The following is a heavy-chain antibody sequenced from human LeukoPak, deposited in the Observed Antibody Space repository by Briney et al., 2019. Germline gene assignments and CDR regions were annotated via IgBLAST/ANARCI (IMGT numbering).Heavy chain of an antibody. D-gene: IGHD3-22*01. Sequence: SVKVSCKASGGTFISYAISWVRQAPGQGLEWMGRIIPILGIANYAQKFQGRVTITADKSTSTAYMELSSLRSEDTAVYYCAAISSGKPNVGFYSDYWGQGTLVTVSS. CDR2: IIPILGIA. J-gene: IGHJ4*02. CDR1: GGTFISYA. V-gene: IGHV1-69*04. CDR3: AAISSGKPNVGFYSDY.